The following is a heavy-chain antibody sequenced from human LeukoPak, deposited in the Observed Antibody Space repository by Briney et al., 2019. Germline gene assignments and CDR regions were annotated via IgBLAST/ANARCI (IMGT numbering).Heavy chain of an antibody. CDR3: ARDLKGHSAYDYLGDYYGMDV. V-gene: IGHV3-33*01. J-gene: IGHJ6*02. D-gene: IGHD5-12*01. Sequence: GGSLRLSCAASGFTFSSYGKHWVRQAPGKGLEWVAVIWYDGSNKYYADSVKGRITISRDNSKNTLYLQMNSLRAEDTAVYYRARDLKGHSAYDYLGDYYGMDVWGQGTLVTVSS. CDR1: GFTFSSYG. CDR2: IWYDGSNK.